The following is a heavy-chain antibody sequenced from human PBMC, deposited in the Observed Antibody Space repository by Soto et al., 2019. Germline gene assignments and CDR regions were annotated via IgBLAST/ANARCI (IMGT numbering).Heavy chain of an antibody. CDR3: ARVGGLPKFCCY. V-gene: IGHV4-39*07. Sequence: SETLSLTCTVSGGSISSSRYYWGWIRQPPGKGLEWIGSISYSGSTYYNPSLKSRVTISVDTSTNQFSLQLSSVTAADTAVYYCARVGGLPKFCCYWGQGTLVTVSS. CDR2: ISYSGST. J-gene: IGHJ4*02. D-gene: IGHD1-26*01. CDR1: GGSISSSRYY.